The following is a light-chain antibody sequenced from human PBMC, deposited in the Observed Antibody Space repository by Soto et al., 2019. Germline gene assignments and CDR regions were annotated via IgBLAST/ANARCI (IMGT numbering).Light chain of an antibody. J-gene: IGKJ5*01. CDR1: QSVSRY. CDR3: QQRSNWIT. CDR2: DAS. V-gene: IGKV3-11*01. Sequence: EVVLTKNKDTLSLSPGERATLSCRASQSVSRYLAWYQQKPGQAPTLLIYDASYRATGIPARFSGSGSGTDFTLTISSLAPEDFAVYYCQQRSNWITFGQGTRLEI.